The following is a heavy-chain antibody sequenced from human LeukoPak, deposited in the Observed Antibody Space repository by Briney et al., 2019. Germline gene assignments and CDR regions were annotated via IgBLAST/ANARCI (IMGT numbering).Heavy chain of an antibody. CDR3: ARHFADILTTNDAFDI. V-gene: IGHV4-39*01. Sequence: PSETLSLTCNVSGGSVSTSSYYWGWIRQPPGKGLEWIGSVYYTGSSYYSPSLTSRVTIPINTPKNQFSLKLTSVTAADTASYYCARHFADILTTNDAFDIWGQGTMVTVSS. CDR2: VYYTGSS. J-gene: IGHJ3*02. CDR1: GGSVSTSSYY. D-gene: IGHD3-9*01.